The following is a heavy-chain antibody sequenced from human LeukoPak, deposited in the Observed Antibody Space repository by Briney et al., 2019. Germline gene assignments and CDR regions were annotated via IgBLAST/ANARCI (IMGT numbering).Heavy chain of an antibody. D-gene: IGHD3-10*01. Sequence: SETLSLTCTVSGDSISSGNYWGWIRQPPGKGLEWIGYIYYSGTTSYNPSLKSRVTISVDTSKNQFSLKLSSVTAADTAVYYCARGGYYGSGVDAFDIWGQGTMVTVSS. CDR3: ARGGYYGSGVDAFDI. J-gene: IGHJ3*02. V-gene: IGHV4-31*03. CDR2: IYYSGTT. CDR1: GDSISSGNY.